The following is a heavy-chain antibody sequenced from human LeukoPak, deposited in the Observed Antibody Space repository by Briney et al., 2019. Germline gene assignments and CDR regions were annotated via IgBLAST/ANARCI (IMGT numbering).Heavy chain of an antibody. D-gene: IGHD6-19*01. CDR1: GCSISSYY. J-gene: IGHJ5*02. Sequence: SETLSLTCTASGCSISSYYWSWIRQPPGKGLEWIGYIYYSGSTNYNPSLKSRVTISVDTSKNQFSLKPSSVTAADTAVYYCAREAVAGTTRNWFDPWGQGTLVTVSS. CDR3: AREAVAGTTRNWFDP. V-gene: IGHV4-59*12. CDR2: IYYSGST.